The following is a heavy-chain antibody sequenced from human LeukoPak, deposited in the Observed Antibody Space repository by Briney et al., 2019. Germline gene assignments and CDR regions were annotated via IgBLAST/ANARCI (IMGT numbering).Heavy chain of an antibody. J-gene: IGHJ4*02. CDR3: ALSFDY. CDR2: ISSSSGTI. CDR1: GITFTTYN. V-gene: IGHV3-48*01. Sequence: GGSLRLSCAVSGITFTTYNMNWVRQAPGKGLEWVSYISSSSGTIYYAASVRGRFTISRDNAKNSLYLQMNSLRVEDTAIYYCALSFDYWGQGTLVTVSS.